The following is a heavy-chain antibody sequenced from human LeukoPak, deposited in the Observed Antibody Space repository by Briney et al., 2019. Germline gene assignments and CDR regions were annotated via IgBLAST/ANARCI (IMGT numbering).Heavy chain of an antibody. CDR1: GGSISSGGYY. CDR3: ASHRYYDSSGYLGGAFDI. CDR2: IYYSGST. D-gene: IGHD3-22*01. Sequence: SQTLSLTCTVSGGSISSGGYYRSWIRQHPGKGLEWIGYIYYSGSTYYNPSLKSRVTISVDTSKNQFSLKLSSVTAADTAVYYCASHRYYDSSGYLGGAFDIWGQGTMVTVSS. J-gene: IGHJ3*02. V-gene: IGHV4-31*03.